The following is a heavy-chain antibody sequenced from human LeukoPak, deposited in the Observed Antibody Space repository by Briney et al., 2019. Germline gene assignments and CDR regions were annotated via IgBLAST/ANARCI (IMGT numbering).Heavy chain of an antibody. CDR3: ATITGAPFDY. D-gene: IGHD3-16*01. J-gene: IGHJ4*02. V-gene: IGHV4-39*01. Sequence: PSETLSLTCTVSGGSISSSSYYWGWIRQPPGKGLEWIGSIYYSGSTYYNPSLKSRVTISVDTSKNQFSLKLSSVTAADTAVYYCATITGAPFDYWGQGTLVTVSS. CDR2: IYYSGST. CDR1: GGSISSSSYY.